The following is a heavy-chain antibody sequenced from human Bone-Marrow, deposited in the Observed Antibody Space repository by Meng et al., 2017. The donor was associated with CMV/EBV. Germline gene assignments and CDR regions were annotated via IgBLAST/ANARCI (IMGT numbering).Heavy chain of an antibody. J-gene: IGHJ4*02. Sequence: KDSCKASGYTLSAYRIHWVRQAPGQGPEWLGGINCNRGDTNYAQKFQGRVTMTRDTSISTAYMELSNLRSDDTALYFCVRLAGGVDYWGQGTLVTVSS. V-gene: IGHV1-2*02. CDR3: VRLAGGVDY. CDR2: INCNRGDT. D-gene: IGHD3-10*01. CDR1: GYTLSAYR.